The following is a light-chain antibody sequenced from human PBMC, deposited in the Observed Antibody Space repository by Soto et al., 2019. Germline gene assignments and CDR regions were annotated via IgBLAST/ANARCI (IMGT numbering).Light chain of an antibody. J-gene: IGLJ2*01. CDR2: GNS. V-gene: IGLV1-40*01. CDR3: QSYDSSLSGVV. CDR1: SSNIGAGYD. Sequence: QSVLTQPPSVSGAPGQRVTISCTGSSSNIGAGYDVHWYQQLPGTAPKLLIHGNSNRPSGVPDRFSGSKSGTSASLAIPGLQAEDEADYYCQSYDSSLSGVVFGGGTQLTVL.